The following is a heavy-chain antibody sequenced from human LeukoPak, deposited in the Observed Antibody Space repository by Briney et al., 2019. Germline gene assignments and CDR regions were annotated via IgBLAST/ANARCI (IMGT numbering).Heavy chain of an antibody. Sequence: PSETLSLTCTVSGGSISSYYWSWIRQPPGKGLEWIGYIYYSGSTNYNPSLKSRVTISVDTSKNQFSLKLSSVTAADTAVYYCARNVAATPDLAYNWVDPWGQGTLVTVSS. J-gene: IGHJ5*02. CDR1: GGSISSYY. D-gene: IGHD2-15*01. V-gene: IGHV4-59*01. CDR2: IYYSGST. CDR3: ARNVAATPDLAYNWVDP.